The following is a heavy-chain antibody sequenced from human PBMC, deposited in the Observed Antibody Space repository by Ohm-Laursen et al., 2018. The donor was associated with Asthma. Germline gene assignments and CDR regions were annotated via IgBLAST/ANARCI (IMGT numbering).Heavy chain of an antibody. CDR3: ARDVMEWYLPAFDF. D-gene: IGHD3-3*01. CDR2: INSDGSST. Sequence: SLRLSCTASGFTFSSYWMHWVRQAPGKGLVWVSRINSDGSSTSYEDSVKGRFTISRDNAKNTLYLQMNSLRPDDTAVYYCARDVMEWYLPAFDFWGQGTLVTVSS. V-gene: IGHV3-74*01. J-gene: IGHJ4*02. CDR1: GFTFSSYW.